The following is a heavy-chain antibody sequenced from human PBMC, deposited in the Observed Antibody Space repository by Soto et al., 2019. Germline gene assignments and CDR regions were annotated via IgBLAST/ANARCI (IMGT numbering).Heavy chain of an antibody. CDR3: AKSHYDLHEYNWFDP. CDR1: GFTFSSYA. V-gene: IGHV3-23*01. CDR2: ISGSGGST. Sequence: EVQLLESGGGLVQPGGSLRLSCAASGFTFSSYAMSWVRQAPGKGLEWVSAISGSGGSTYYADSVKGRFTISRDNSKNTLHLQMNSLRAEDTAVYYCAKSHYDLHEYNWFDPWGQGTLVTVSS. D-gene: IGHD1-26*01. J-gene: IGHJ5*02.